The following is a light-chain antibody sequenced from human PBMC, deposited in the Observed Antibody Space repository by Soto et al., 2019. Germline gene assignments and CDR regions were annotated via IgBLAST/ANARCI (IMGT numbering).Light chain of an antibody. CDR3: QQYGSSPT. Sequence: PGERATLSCRASQSISSYLAWYQQKPGQAPRLLIYGASSRATGIPDRFSGSGSGTDFTLTISRLEPEDFAVYYCQQYGSSPTFGEGTRLEIK. V-gene: IGKV3-20*01. CDR1: QSISSY. J-gene: IGKJ5*01. CDR2: GAS.